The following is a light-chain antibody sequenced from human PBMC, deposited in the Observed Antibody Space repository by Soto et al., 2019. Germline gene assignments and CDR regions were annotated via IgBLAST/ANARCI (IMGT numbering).Light chain of an antibody. Sequence: DIQMTQSPSTLSASVGDRVTITCRASQSVSTRLAWYQQKPGKAPKLLIYDASSLQTGVLSRFSGSGSGAEFTLTISSLQPDDFATYYCQQYQSYSETFGHGPKVEIK. J-gene: IGKJ1*01. CDR2: DAS. CDR3: QQYQSYSET. V-gene: IGKV1-5*01. CDR1: QSVSTR.